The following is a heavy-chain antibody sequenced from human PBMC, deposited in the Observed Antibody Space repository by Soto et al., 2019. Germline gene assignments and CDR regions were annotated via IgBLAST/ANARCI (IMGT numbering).Heavy chain of an antibody. J-gene: IGHJ4*02. CDR1: GGSISSGGYY. D-gene: IGHD3-22*01. CDR2: IYYSGST. Sequence: SETLSLTCTVSGGSISSGGYYWSWIRQHPGKGLEWIGYIYYSGSTYYNPSLKSRVTISVDTSKNQFSLKLSSVTAADTAVYYCARADDSSGYPTPFNYWGQGTLVTVLL. V-gene: IGHV4-31*03. CDR3: ARADDSSGYPTPFNY.